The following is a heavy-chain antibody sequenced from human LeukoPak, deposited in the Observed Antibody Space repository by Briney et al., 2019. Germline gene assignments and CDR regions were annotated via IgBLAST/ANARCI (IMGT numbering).Heavy chain of an antibody. J-gene: IGHJ4*02. V-gene: IGHV3-11*05. Sequence: PGGSLRLSCAASGFTFSDYHMNCVRQAPGKGLEWVSYISSSSSYTNYADSVKGRFTIPRDNAKNSLYLQMNSLRAEDTAVYYCARDGGIAAADYYFDCWGQGTLVTVSS. CDR1: GFTFSDYH. CDR3: ARDGGIAAADYYFDC. CDR2: ISSSSSYT. D-gene: IGHD6-13*01.